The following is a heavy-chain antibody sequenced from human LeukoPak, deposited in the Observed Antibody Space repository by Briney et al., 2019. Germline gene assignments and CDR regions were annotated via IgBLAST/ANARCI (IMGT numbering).Heavy chain of an antibody. V-gene: IGHV4-59*08. Sequence: SETLSLTCTVSGGSISSYYWSWIRRPPGKGLEWIGYIYYSGSTNYNPSLKSRVTISVDTSKNQFSLKLSSVTAADTAVYYCARHPIQDDFWSGYYPYYYYGMDVWGQGTTVTVSS. CDR1: GGSISSYY. D-gene: IGHD3-3*01. CDR2: IYYSGST. J-gene: IGHJ6*02. CDR3: ARHPIQDDFWSGYYPYYYYGMDV.